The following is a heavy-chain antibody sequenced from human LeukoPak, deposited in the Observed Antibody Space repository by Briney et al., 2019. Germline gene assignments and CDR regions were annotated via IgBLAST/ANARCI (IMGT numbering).Heavy chain of an antibody. J-gene: IGHJ4*02. CDR1: GFSVSNYY. Sequence: GGSLSLSCAASGFSVSNYYMSWVRQAPGKGLEWVSVIYSGGNTYYTDSVKGRFTISRDNPKNTVFLQMGSLRGGDTAVYYCARCYYDGSGFYYYFDYWGQGTLVTVFS. CDR3: ARCYYDGSGFYYYFDY. D-gene: IGHD3-22*01. CDR2: IYSGGNT. V-gene: IGHV3-53*01.